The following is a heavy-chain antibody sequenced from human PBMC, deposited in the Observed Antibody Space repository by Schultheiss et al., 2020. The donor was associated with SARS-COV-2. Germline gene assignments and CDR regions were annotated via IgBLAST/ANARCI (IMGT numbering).Heavy chain of an antibody. CDR3: ARRSGSGGYYPFDP. CDR2: IYPAESRT. CDR1: QYSFTYYW. D-gene: IGHD3-22*01. V-gene: IGHV5-51*01. Sequence: GSLKLSCKGSQYSFTYYWIGWVRQMPGKGLEWMGIIYPAESRTRYSPSFQGQVTISVDKSISTAYLQWNSLKASDTAIYYCARRSGSGGYYPFDPWGQGTLVTVSS. J-gene: IGHJ5*02.